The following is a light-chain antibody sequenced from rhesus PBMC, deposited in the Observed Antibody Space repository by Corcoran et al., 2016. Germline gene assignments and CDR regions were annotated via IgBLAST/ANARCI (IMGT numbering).Light chain of an antibody. CDR1: DNVNNY. J-gene: IGKJ3*01. CDR3: QHGYGTPLT. CDR2: KAS. V-gene: IGKV1-74*01. Sequence: DIQMTQSPSSLSASLGDRVTITCRASDNVNNYLNCYQQKPGKAPKLLIYKASTLHSGVTTRFSGRGAGTDYTLPISSLQTEDVATYFCQHGYGTPLTFCPGTKLDI.